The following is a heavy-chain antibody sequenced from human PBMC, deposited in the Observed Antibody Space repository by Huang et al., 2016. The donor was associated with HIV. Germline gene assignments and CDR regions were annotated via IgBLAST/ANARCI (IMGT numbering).Heavy chain of an antibody. D-gene: IGHD2-21*02. CDR1: GYSFTNYG. J-gene: IGHJ3*02. CDR3: VRVRRVTDRYCVADCNTIDTFDI. CDR2: MNTDTGRP. Sequence: QVQLVQSGSELKKPGASVKVSCKASGYSFTNYGVHWVRQAPGRGLEGMGLMNTDTGRPRYAQDFTGLFVFSLDTSVSTAYLQISSLKPEDSAIYYCVRVRRVTDRYCVADCNTIDTFDIWGQGTLVTVSA. V-gene: IGHV7-4-1*02.